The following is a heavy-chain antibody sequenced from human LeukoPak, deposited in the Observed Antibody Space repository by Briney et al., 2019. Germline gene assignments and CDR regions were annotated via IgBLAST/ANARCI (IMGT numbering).Heavy chain of an antibody. D-gene: IGHD6-25*01. Sequence: SETLSLTCTVSGGSISSYYWSWIRQPPGKGLEWIGYIYYTGSTSYNPSLKSRVTISLDTSNNQFSLKLTSVTAADTAVYYCARLMAAAATWWFDPWGQRTLVTVSS. J-gene: IGHJ5*02. CDR1: GGSISSYY. V-gene: IGHV4-59*08. CDR3: ARLMAAAATWWFDP. CDR2: IYYTGST.